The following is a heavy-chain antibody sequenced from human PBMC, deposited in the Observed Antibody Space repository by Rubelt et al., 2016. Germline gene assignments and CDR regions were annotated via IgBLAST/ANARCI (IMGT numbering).Heavy chain of an antibody. V-gene: IGHV4-39*07. D-gene: IGHD3-3*01. J-gene: IGHJ6*03. CDR3: ARGTIFGVVIAHYYMDV. CDR1: GGSISSSSYY. Sequence: QLQLQESGPGLVKPSETLSLTCTVSGGSISSSSYYWGWIRQPPGKGLEWIGSIYYSGSTNYNPSLKRVVTIAVDTTKNQFSLKLSSVTAADTAVYYCARGTIFGVVIAHYYMDVWGKGTTVTVSS. CDR2: IYYSGST.